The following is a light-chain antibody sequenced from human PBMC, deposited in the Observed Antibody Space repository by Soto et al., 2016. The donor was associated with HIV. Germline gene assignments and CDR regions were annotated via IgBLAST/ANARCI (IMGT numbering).Light chain of an antibody. J-gene: IGKJ1*01. V-gene: IGKV1-8*01. CDR1: QGISSY. CDR2: AAS. Sequence: AIRMTQSPSSLSASTGDRVPLTCRASQGISSYLAWYQQKPGKAPKLLIYAASTLQSGVPSRFSGSGSGTDFTLTIRSLQSEDFATYYCQQYYSYPWTFGQGTKVEIK. CDR3: QQYYSYPWT.